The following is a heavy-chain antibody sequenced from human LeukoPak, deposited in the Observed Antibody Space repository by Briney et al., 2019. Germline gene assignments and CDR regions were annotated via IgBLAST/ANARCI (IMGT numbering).Heavy chain of an antibody. CDR2: IKQDGSEK. Sequence: GGSLRLSCAASGLTFSSYWMSWVRQAPGKGLEWVANIKQDGSEKYYVDSVKGRFTISRDNAKNSLYLQMNSLRAEDTAVYYCARDWGEQTAYYYYYYGMDVWGKGTTVTVSS. CDR3: ARDWGEQTAYYYYYYGMDV. CDR1: GLTFSSYW. D-gene: IGHD3-10*01. J-gene: IGHJ6*04. V-gene: IGHV3-7*03.